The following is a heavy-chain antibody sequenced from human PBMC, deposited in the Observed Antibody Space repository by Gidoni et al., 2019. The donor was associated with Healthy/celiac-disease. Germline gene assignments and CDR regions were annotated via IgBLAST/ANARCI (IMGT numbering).Heavy chain of an antibody. D-gene: IGHD4-17*01. V-gene: IGHV3-21*01. CDR2: ISSSSSYI. Sequence: EVQLVESGGGLVKPGGSLRLSCAASGFTFSSYSMNWVRQAPGKGLEWFSSISSSSSYIYYADSVKGRFTISRDNAKNSLYLQMNSLRAEDTAVYYCARGTVTTEKLFDYWGQGTLVTVSS. CDR1: GFTFSSYS. J-gene: IGHJ4*02. CDR3: ARGTVTTEKLFDY.